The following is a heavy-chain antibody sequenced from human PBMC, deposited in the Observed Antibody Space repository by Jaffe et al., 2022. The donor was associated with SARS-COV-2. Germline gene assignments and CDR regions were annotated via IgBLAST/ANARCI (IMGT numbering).Heavy chain of an antibody. J-gene: IGHJ6*02. CDR3: ARFISYYYYYGMDV. D-gene: IGHD3-10*01. V-gene: IGHV3-7*01. CDR1: GFTFSSYW. Sequence: EVQLVESGGGLVQPGGSLRLSCAASGFTFSSYWMSWVRQAPGKGLEWVANIKQDGSEKYYVDSVKGRFTISRDNAKNSLYLQMNSLRAEDTAVYYCARFISYYYYYGMDVWGQGTTVTVSS. CDR2: IKQDGSEK.